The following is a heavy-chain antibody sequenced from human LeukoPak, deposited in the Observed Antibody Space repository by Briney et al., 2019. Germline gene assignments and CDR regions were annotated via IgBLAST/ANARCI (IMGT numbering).Heavy chain of an antibody. CDR2: IYYSGST. CDR3: ARGRYYYDRSVFDP. D-gene: IGHD3-22*01. V-gene: IGHV4-59*12. CDR1: GGSISSYY. J-gene: IGHJ5*02. Sequence: PSETLSLTCTVSGGSISSYYWSWIRQPPGKGLEWIGSIYYSGSTYYNPSLKSRVTISVDTSKNQFSLKLSSVTAADTAVYYCARGRYYYDRSVFDPWGQGTLVTVSS.